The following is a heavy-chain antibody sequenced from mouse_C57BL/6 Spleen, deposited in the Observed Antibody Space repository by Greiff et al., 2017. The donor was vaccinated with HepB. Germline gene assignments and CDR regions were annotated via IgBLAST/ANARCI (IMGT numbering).Heavy chain of an antibody. D-gene: IGHD1-1*02. J-gene: IGHJ1*03. CDR3: TRWRVTMASTRYFDV. Sequence: VQLQESGAELVRPGASVTLSCKASGYTFTDYEMHWVKQTPVHGLEWIGAIDPETGGTAYNQKFKGKAILTADKSSSTAYMELRSLTSEDSAVYFCTRWRVTMASTRYFDVWGTGTTVTVAS. CDR1: GYTFTDYE. V-gene: IGHV1-15*01. CDR2: IDPETGGT.